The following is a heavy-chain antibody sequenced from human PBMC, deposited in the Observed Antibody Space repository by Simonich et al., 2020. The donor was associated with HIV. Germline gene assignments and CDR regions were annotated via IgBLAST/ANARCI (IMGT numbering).Heavy chain of an antibody. J-gene: IGHJ4*02. CDR3: ARDGRKGSSTSCSDY. D-gene: IGHD2-2*01. V-gene: IGHV3-21*01. CDR1: GCTFSSYS. CDR2: ISSSSSYI. Sequence: EVQLVESGGGLVKHGGSLRLSCAASGCTFSSYSMNWVRQAPGKGWEWVSSISSSSSYIYYAYSVKGRFTISRYNAKNSLYLQMNSLRAEDTAVYYCARDGRKGSSTSCSDYWGQGTLVTVSS.